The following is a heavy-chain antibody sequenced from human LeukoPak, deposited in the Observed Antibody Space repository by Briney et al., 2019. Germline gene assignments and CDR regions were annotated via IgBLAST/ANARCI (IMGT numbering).Heavy chain of an antibody. D-gene: IGHD5-18*01. CDR2: INHSGST. CDR3: ARGLFWIQLWD. CDR1: GGSFSGDY. V-gene: IGHV4-34*01. Sequence: KASETLSLTCAVSGGSFSGDYWSWIRQPPGKGLEWIGEINHSGSTNYNPSLKSRVTISVDTSKNQFSLKLSSVTAADTAVYYCARGLFWIQLWDWGQGTLVTVSS. J-gene: IGHJ4*02.